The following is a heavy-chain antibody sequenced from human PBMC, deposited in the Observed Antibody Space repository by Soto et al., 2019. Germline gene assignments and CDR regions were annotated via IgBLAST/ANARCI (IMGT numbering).Heavy chain of an antibody. CDR2: ISYDGSNK. V-gene: IGHV3-30*18. Sequence: QVQLVESGGGVVQPGRSLRLSCAASGFTFSAYAMHWVRQAPGKGLEWVAVISYDGSNKYYAVSVKDRFSISRDKDTLFLQMNSLRPEDTAVYFCTKDRQSIIIPSAIRYFDFWGQGSLVTVSS. CDR3: TKDRQSIIIPSAIRYFDF. D-gene: IGHD1-20*01. CDR1: GFTFSAYA. J-gene: IGHJ4*02.